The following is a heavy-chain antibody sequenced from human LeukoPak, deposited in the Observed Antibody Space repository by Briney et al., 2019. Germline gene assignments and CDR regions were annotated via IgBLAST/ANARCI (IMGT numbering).Heavy chain of an antibody. V-gene: IGHV4-59*01. CDR2: IYNSGST. Sequence: KPPESLSLTCPVSGGSISIYYWGWVRQPPRRGREWSGYIYNSGSTYYNPSLKSRVTISVDTSKNQSSLALSSVTGAGTAVYYLSRGRVVGAGGFDIWG. J-gene: IGHJ3*02. CDR3: SRGRVVGAGGFDI. CDR1: GGSISIYY. D-gene: IGHD3-10*01.